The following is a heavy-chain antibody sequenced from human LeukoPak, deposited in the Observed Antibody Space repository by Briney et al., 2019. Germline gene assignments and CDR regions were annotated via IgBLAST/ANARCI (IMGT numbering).Heavy chain of an antibody. D-gene: IGHD3-22*01. CDR1: GFTFSRYW. CDR2: INGNGSTT. J-gene: IGHJ1*01. CDR3: ATGNYYDSRGYYTFGH. Sequence: PGGSLRLSCAASGFTFSRYWMHWVRQAPGKGQVWVSRINGNGSTTSYADSVKGGFTISRGNAKNTLYLQMNSLRAEDTAVYYCATGNYYDSRGYYTFGHWGQGTLATVSS. V-gene: IGHV3-74*01.